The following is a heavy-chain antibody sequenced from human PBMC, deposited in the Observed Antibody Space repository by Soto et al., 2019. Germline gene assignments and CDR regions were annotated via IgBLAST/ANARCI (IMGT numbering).Heavy chain of an antibody. CDR3: AKDGPLWFGESTYFDY. V-gene: IGHV3-23*01. Sequence: LRLSCAASGFTFSSYAMSWVRQAPGKGLEWVSAISGSGGSTYYADSVKGRFTISRDNSKNTLYLQMNSLRAEDTAVYYCAKDGPLWFGESTYFDYWGQGTLVTVSS. CDR1: GFTFSSYA. J-gene: IGHJ4*02. CDR2: ISGSGGST. D-gene: IGHD3-10*01.